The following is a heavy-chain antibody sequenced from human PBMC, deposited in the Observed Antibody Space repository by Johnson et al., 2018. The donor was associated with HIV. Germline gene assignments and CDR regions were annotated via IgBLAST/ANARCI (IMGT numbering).Heavy chain of an antibody. D-gene: IGHD3-16*01. J-gene: IGHJ3*01. Sequence: QVQLVESGGGVVQPGGSLRLSCAASGFTFSSYGMHWVRQAPGKGLEWVAFIRYDGSNKYYTDSVKGLSTISRDNSNNTLYLHMNSLRPDDTGVYYCAKDKFMFWDNPVDAFDVWGQVIMVTCSS. CDR1: GFTFSSYG. V-gene: IGHV3-30*02. CDR3: AKDKFMFWDNPVDAFDV. CDR2: IRYDGSNK.